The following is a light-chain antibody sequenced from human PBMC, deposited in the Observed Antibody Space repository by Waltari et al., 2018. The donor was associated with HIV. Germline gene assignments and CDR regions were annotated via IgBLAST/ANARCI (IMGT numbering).Light chain of an antibody. Sequence: SYVLTRSPSVSVALGQTASIACGGNNIGSKSVPWYQQKPGQAPALVIYDDRDRPSGIPERFSGSNSGHTATLSIGRVEAGDEADYYCQVWESSSDHVVIGGGTKLTV. CDR1: NIGSKS. V-gene: IGLV3-21*02. J-gene: IGLJ2*01. CDR2: DDR. CDR3: QVWESSSDHVV.